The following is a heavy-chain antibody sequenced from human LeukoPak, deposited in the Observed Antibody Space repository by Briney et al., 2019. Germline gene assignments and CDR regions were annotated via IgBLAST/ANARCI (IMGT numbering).Heavy chain of an antibody. Sequence: SETLSLTCAVYGGSFSGYYWSWIRQPPGKGLEWIGSIYYSGSTYYNPSLKSRVTISVDTSKNQFSLKLSSVTAADTAVYYCARLGRPVVQAAIDYYYYYGMDVWGQGTTVTVSS. J-gene: IGHJ6*02. CDR3: ARLGRPVVQAAIDYYYYYGMDV. D-gene: IGHD2-2*02. CDR1: GGSFSGYY. V-gene: IGHV4-34*01. CDR2: IYYSGST.